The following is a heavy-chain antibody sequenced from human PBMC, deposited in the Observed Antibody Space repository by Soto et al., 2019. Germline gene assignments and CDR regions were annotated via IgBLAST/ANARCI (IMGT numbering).Heavy chain of an antibody. CDR1: GFTFSSNW. CDR2: IDGDGSST. Sequence: GGSLRLSCAASGFTFSSNWMHWVRQAPGKGLLWVSRIDGDGSSTSYADSVKGRFTISRDNAKNMLYLQMNSLRAEDTAVYYCVRDVTSSWFPWGQGTLVTVS. CDR3: VRDVTSSWFP. V-gene: IGHV3-74*01. D-gene: IGHD6-13*01. J-gene: IGHJ5*02.